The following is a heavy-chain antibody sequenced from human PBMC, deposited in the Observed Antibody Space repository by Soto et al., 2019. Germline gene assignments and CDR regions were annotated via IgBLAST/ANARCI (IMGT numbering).Heavy chain of an antibody. D-gene: IGHD1-26*01. V-gene: IGHV3-30*18. CDR2: ISNSGKEK. Sequence: PGGSLRLSCAASGFTFSSDGMHWVRQAPGKGLEWVAVISNSGKEKYYADSVKGRFTISRDNSKNTVYLQINSLRPEDTALYYCAKDKSYSWTFDYWGQGTLVTVSS. J-gene: IGHJ4*02. CDR3: AKDKSYSWTFDY. CDR1: GFTFSSDG.